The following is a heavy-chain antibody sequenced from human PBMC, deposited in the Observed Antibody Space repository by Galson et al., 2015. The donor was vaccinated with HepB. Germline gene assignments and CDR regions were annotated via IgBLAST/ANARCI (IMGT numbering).Heavy chain of an antibody. CDR3: AKMDGQVTAYYNFDS. V-gene: IGHV3-23*01. CDR1: GFTFNWFA. D-gene: IGHD3-9*01. CDR2: IYGGGNDP. Sequence: SLRLSCAASGFTFNWFAMSWVRQAPGKGLEWVSSIYGGGNDPSSADSVKGRFTISRDNSKNTLYLQINSLRAEDTAVYYCAKMDGQVTAYYNFDSWGQGTLVTASS. J-gene: IGHJ4*02.